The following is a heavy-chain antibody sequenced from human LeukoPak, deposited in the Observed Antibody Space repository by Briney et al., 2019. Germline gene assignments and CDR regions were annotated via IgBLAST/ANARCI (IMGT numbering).Heavy chain of an antibody. D-gene: IGHD3-9*01. CDR3: AKAGYFDWLLYY. V-gene: IGHV3-43*02. Sequence: GSLSLSCAASGFPFDDYAMHWVRQAPGTDLEWVSLIIGDGGSTYYADSVKGRFTISRDNSKNSLYLQMNSLTTEDTALYYCAKAGYFDWLLYYWGQGTLVTVSS. CDR1: GFPFDDYA. CDR2: IIGDGGST. J-gene: IGHJ4*02.